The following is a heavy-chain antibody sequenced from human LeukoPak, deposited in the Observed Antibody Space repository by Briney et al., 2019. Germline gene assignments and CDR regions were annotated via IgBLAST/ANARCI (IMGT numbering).Heavy chain of an antibody. V-gene: IGHV1-69*13. J-gene: IGHJ4*02. CDR2: IIPIFGTA. D-gene: IGHD6-13*01. CDR3: ASRWMAPAGTELGGFDY. CDR1: GGTFISYA. Sequence: GASVKVSCKASGGTFISYAISWVRQAPGQGREWMGGIIPIFGTANYAQKFQGRVTITADESTSTAYMELSSLRSEDTAVYYCASRWMAPAGTELGGFDYWGQGTLVTVSS.